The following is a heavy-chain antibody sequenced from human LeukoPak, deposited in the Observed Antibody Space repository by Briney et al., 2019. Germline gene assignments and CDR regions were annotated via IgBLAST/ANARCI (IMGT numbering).Heavy chain of an antibody. CDR1: GYTFTSYA. CDR3: ARVGGSEMATIYYYYMDV. Sequence: SVKVSCKASGYTFTSYAISWVRQAPGQGLEWMGGIIPIFGTANYAQKFQGRVTITADESTSTAYMELSSLRSEDTAVYYCARVGGSEMATIYYYYMDVWGKGTTVTVSS. V-gene: IGHV1-69*13. J-gene: IGHJ6*03. CDR2: IIPIFGTA. D-gene: IGHD5-24*01.